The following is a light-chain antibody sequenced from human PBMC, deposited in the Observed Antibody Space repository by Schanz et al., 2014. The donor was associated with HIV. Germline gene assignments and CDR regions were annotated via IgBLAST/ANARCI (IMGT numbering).Light chain of an antibody. Sequence: DIQLTQSPSFLSASVGDRVTITCRASQGISNSLAWYQQRPGKAPKVLIYAASSLQRGAPSRFSGSRSGTDFTRTISSLQPEDIATYFCQGYDKLPPFTFGPGTKVDI. CDR1: QGISNS. CDR2: AAS. V-gene: IGKV1-9*01. CDR3: QGYDKLPPFT. J-gene: IGKJ3*01.